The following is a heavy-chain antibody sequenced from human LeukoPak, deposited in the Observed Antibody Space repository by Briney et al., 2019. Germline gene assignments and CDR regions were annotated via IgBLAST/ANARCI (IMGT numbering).Heavy chain of an antibody. CDR1: GGSIISNNHY. J-gene: IGHJ4*02. D-gene: IGHD5-12*01. CDR3: AREDIPGRVTTILPD. Sequence: SETLSLTCTVSGGSIISNNHYWGWTRQPPGKGLVWFGSISYSGGTAYNPSLRSRVTMSVDTSKNQFSLKLSSVTAADTAVYYCAREDIPGRVTTILPDWGQGTLVTVSS. CDR2: ISYSGGT. V-gene: IGHV4-39*07.